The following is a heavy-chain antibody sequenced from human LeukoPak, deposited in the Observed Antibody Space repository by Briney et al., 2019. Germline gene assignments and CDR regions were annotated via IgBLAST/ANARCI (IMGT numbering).Heavy chain of an antibody. V-gene: IGHV3-23*01. CDR2: ISGSGSST. CDR3: AKDSKRSSYSDY. J-gene: IGHJ4*02. CDR1: GFTFSSYA. Sequence: GGSLRLSCAASGFTFSSYAMSWVRQAPAKGLEWVSGISGSGSSTYYADPAKGRFTISRDNSKNTLYLHMNSLRGEDTAVYYCAKDSKRSSYSDYWGQGTLVTVSS. D-gene: IGHD6-19*01.